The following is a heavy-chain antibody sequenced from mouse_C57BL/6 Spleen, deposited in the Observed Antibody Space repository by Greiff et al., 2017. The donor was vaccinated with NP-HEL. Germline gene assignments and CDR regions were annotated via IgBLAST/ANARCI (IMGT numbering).Heavy chain of an antibody. V-gene: IGHV1-69*01. J-gene: IGHJ4*01. CDR1: GYTFTSYW. CDR3: ARWGEAMDY. CDR2: IDPSDSYT. Sequence: QVQLQQPGAELVMPGASVKLSCKASGYTFTSYWMHWVKQRPGQGLEWIGEIDPSDSYTNYNQKFKGKSTLTVDKSSSTAYMQLSSLTSEDSAVYYCARWGEAMDYWGQGTSVTVSS.